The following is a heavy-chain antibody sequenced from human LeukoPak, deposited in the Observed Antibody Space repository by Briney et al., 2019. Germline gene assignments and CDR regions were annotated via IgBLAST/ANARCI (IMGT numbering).Heavy chain of an antibody. CDR1: GGSISSYY. V-gene: IGHV4-4*07. Sequence: PSETLSLTCTVSGGSISSYYWTWIRQPAGKGLEWIGLIYTSGSTNYNPSLKSRVTMSVDTSKNQFSLKLNSVTAADTAVYYCATRGSGYDYGIDYWGQGTLVTVSS. D-gene: IGHD5-12*01. CDR2: IYTSGST. J-gene: IGHJ4*02. CDR3: ATRGSGYDYGIDY.